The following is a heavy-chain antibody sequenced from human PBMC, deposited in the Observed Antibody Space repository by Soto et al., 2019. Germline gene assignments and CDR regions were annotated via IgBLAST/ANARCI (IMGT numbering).Heavy chain of an antibody. CDR2: ISYDGSNK. CDR1: GFTFSSYG. CDR3: AKPQSDFWSGHTPFDY. Sequence: GGSLRLSCAASGFTFSSYGMHWVRQAPGKGLEWVAVISYDGSNKYYADSVKGRFTISRDNSKNTLYLQMNSLRAEDTAVYYCAKPQSDFWSGHTPFDYWGQGTLVTVSS. V-gene: IGHV3-30*18. D-gene: IGHD3-3*01. J-gene: IGHJ4*02.